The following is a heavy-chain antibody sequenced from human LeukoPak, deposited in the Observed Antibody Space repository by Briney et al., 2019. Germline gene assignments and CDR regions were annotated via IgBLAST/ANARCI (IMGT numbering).Heavy chain of an antibody. J-gene: IGHJ5*02. CDR3: ARHRPGERRFDP. CDR2: INYSGST. Sequence: SETLSLTCAVSGVSINSDYLSWIRQPPGKGLEWIGYINYSGSTNYNPSLKSRVTISVDTSKNQFSLKLSSVTAADTAVYYCARHRPGERRFDPWGQGTLVTVSS. V-gene: IGHV4-59*08. CDR1: GVSINSDY. D-gene: IGHD3-16*01.